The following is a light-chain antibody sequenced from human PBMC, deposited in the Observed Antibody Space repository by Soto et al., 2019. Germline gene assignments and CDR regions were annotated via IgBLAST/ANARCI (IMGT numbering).Light chain of an antibody. Sequence: EILLTQSPGTLSLSPGARATLTCRASQSVSTSSLAWYQQKGGQAPRLLIHGASSRATGIPDRFSGSGSGTDFTLTISRLEPEDFAVYYCQQYGSSPRTFGQGTKVDI. V-gene: IGKV3-20*01. CDR1: QSVSTSS. J-gene: IGKJ1*01. CDR3: QQYGSSPRT. CDR2: GAS.